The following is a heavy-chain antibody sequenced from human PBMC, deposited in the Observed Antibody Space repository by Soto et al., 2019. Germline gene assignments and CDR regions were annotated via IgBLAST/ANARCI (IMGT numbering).Heavy chain of an antibody. Sequence: GGSLRLSCAVSGFTFSSYAMSWVRQAPGKGLEGVSAITGSGGSTYYADSVRGRFTISRDNSKNTLYLQMNSLRAEDTALYYCAKDRQSYGSVFDYWGQGTLVTVSS. CDR3: AKDRQSYGSVFDY. D-gene: IGHD3-10*01. CDR2: ITGSGGST. CDR1: GFTFSSYA. J-gene: IGHJ4*02. V-gene: IGHV3-23*01.